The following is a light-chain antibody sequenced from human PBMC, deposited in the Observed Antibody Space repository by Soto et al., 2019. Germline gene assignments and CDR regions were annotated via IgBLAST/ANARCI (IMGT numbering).Light chain of an antibody. CDR1: QGVSSY. Sequence: EILMTQSPSTLSVSPGERVTISCRASQGVSSYLAWYQQKPGQAPKLLIYGASSRATGVPSRFSASGSGTEFTLTISSLESEDFAVYYCQQDNSWPLTFGGGTKVEIK. CDR3: QQDNSWPLT. V-gene: IGKV3-15*01. J-gene: IGKJ4*01. CDR2: GAS.